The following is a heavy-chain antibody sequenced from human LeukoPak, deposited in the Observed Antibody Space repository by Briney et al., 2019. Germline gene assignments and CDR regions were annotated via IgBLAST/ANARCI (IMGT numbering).Heavy chain of an antibody. CDR2: MNPNSGNT. J-gene: IGHJ4*02. Sequence: ASVKVSCKASGYTFTGYYMHWVRQATGQGLEWMGWMNPNSGNTGYAQKFQGRVTITRNTSISTAYMELSSLRSEDMAVYYCARGSYYDSSGYYYDWGQGTLVTVSS. CDR3: ARGSYYDSSGYYYD. D-gene: IGHD3-22*01. CDR1: GYTFTGYY. V-gene: IGHV1-8*03.